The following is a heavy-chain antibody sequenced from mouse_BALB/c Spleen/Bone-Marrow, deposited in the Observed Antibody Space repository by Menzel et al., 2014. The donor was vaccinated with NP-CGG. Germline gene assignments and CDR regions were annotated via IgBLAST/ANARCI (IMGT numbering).Heavy chain of an antibody. Sequence: QVQLQQPGAELVKPGASVKLSCKASGYTFTRYWMHWVKPRPGQGLEWIGEINPSNGRTNYNEKFKSKATLTVDKSSNTAYMQLSSLTSEDSAVYYCARWLLQYFDVWGAGTTVTVSS. D-gene: IGHD2-3*01. CDR3: ARWLLQYFDV. CDR2: INPSNGRT. V-gene: IGHV1S81*02. J-gene: IGHJ1*01. CDR1: GYTFTRYW.